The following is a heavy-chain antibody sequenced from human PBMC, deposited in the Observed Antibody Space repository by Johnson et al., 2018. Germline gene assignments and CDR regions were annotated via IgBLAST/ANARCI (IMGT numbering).Heavy chain of an antibody. J-gene: IGHJ3*01. D-gene: IGHD2-2*01. CDR3: NTWAAIGGGFEDG. Sequence: VQLVESGGGLVKPGGSLRLSCAASGFTFSNAWMTWVRQSPGKGLEWVGRIKSKTDGGTADYAAPVEGRFIISRDDSKNTLFLQMNSLKIEDTAVYYCNTWAAIGGGFEDGWGQGTMVTASS. V-gene: IGHV3-15*01. CDR1: GFTFSNAW. CDR2: IKSKTDGGTA.